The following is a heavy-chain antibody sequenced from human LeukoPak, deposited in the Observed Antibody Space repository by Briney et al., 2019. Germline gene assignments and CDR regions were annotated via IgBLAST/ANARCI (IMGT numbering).Heavy chain of an antibody. J-gene: IGHJ5*02. Sequence: SETLSLTCAVYGGSFSGYFWSWIRQPPGKGLEWIGEINHSGSTNYNPSLKSRVTISVDTSKNQLSLKLSSVTAADTAVYHCARVLSIVVVPGATFWFDPWGQGTLVTVSS. CDR1: GGSFSGYF. CDR2: INHSGST. CDR3: ARVLSIVVVPGATFWFDP. V-gene: IGHV4-34*01. D-gene: IGHD2-2*01.